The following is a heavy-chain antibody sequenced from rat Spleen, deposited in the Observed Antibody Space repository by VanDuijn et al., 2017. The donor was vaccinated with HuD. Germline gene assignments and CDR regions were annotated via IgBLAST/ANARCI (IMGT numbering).Heavy chain of an antibody. CDR1: GFLFSSFP. Sequence: EVQLVESGGGLVQPGRSMKLSCEASGFLFSSFPMAWVRQVPTKGLEWVATISTTGGDTYLRDSVKGRFTISRDNAKSTLYLQMDSMRSEDTATYYCTIGSHYHDVPYYYEYWGQGVMVTVSA. D-gene: IGHD1-12*02. V-gene: IGHV5-46*01. CDR2: ISTTGGDT. J-gene: IGHJ2*01. CDR3: TIGSHYHDVPYYYEY.